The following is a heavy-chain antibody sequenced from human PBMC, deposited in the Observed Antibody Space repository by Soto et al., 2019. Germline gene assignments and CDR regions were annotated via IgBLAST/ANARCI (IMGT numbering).Heavy chain of an antibody. V-gene: IGHV3-30*18. D-gene: IGHD2-2*03. CDR3: AKDGYCSSTSCPTESYYYYYYGMDV. CDR2: ISYDGSNK. J-gene: IGHJ6*02. Sequence: PGGSLRLSCAASGFTFSSYGMHWVRQAPGKGLEWVAVISYDGSNKYYADSVKGRFTISRDNSKNTLYLQMNSLRAEDTAVYYCAKDGYCSSTSCPTESYYYYYYGMDVWGQGTTVSVAS. CDR1: GFTFSSYG.